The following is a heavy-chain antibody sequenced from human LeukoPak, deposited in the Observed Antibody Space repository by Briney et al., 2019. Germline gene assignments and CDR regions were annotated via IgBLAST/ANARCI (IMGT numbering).Heavy chain of an antibody. CDR1: GFTFSSYS. D-gene: IGHD6-13*01. V-gene: IGHV3-21*04. Sequence: GGSLRLSCAASGFTFSSYSMNWVRQAPGKGLEWVPSISSSSSYIYYADSLKGRFTISRDNAKNSLYLHMNSLRAEDTAVYYCAGDPAKYCSRWPGAFDIWGQGKMVIVSS. CDR3: AGDPAKYCSRWPGAFDI. J-gene: IGHJ3*02. CDR2: ISSSSSYI.